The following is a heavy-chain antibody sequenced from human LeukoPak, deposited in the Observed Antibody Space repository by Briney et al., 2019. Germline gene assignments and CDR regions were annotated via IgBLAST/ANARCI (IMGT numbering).Heavy chain of an antibody. CDR1: GFTFSSYW. CDR2: INSDGSST. Sequence: GGSLRLSCAASGFTFSSYWMHWVRHAPGKGLVWVSRINSDGSSTSYADSVKGRFTISRDNAKNTLYLQMNSLRAEDTAVYYCARSGFGEYWFDPWGQGTLVTVSS. CDR3: ARSGFGEYWFDP. J-gene: IGHJ5*02. D-gene: IGHD3-10*01. V-gene: IGHV3-74*01.